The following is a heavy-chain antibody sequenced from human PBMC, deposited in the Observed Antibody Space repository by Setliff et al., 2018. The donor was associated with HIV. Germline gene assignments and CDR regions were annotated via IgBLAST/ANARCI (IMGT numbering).Heavy chain of an antibody. CDR1: GYTFTSYD. CDR3: AREPAGSGSGSFGF. CDR2: MNPNSGNT. Sequence: ASVKVSCKASGYTFTSYDINWVRQATGQGLEWMGWMNPNSGNTGYAQKFQGRVTITRDTSANTANMELSSLRSEDTAVYYCAREPAGSGSGSFGFWGQGTLVTVSS. V-gene: IGHV1-8*03. J-gene: IGHJ4*02. D-gene: IGHD3-10*01.